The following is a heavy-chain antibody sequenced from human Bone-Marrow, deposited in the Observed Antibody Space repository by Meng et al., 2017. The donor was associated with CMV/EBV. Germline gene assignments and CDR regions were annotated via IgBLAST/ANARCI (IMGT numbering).Heavy chain of an antibody. V-gene: IGHV3-7*01. CDR2: IKQDGSEK. D-gene: IGHD5-24*01. Sequence: GESLKISCAASGFTFSSYWMSWVRQAPGKGLEWVANIKQDGSEKYYVDSVKGRFTISRDNAKNSLYLQMNSLGAEDTAVYYCARDRWPESDAFDIWGQGTMVTVSS. CDR3: ARDRWPESDAFDI. J-gene: IGHJ3*02. CDR1: GFTFSSYW.